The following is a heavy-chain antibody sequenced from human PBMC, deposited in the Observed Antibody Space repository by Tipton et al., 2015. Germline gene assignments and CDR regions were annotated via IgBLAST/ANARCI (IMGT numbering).Heavy chain of an antibody. CDR2: IYYSGSA. V-gene: IGHV4-39*07. Sequence: TLSLTCTVSGDSISSSSYFWGWIRQPPGKGLEWIGSIYYSGSAYYNPSLKSRVTISVDTSKNQFSLKLNSVAAADTAVYYCARDLEHGMDVWGHGTTVTVFS. D-gene: IGHD5-24*01. CDR1: GDSISSSSYF. J-gene: IGHJ6*02. CDR3: ARDLEHGMDV.